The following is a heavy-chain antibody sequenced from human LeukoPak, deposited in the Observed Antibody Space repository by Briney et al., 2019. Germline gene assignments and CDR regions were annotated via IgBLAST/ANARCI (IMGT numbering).Heavy chain of an antibody. CDR2: TYYSGST. CDR1: GGSISSYY. CDR3: ASLNCSSTSCYPNWFDP. J-gene: IGHJ5*02. Sequence: SETLSLTCTISGGSISSYYWSWIRQPPGKGLEWIGYTYYSGSTNYNPPLKSRVTISVDTSKNQLSLKLSSVTAADTAVYYCASLNCSSTSCYPNWFDPWGQGTLVTVSS. V-gene: IGHV4-59*01. D-gene: IGHD2-2*01.